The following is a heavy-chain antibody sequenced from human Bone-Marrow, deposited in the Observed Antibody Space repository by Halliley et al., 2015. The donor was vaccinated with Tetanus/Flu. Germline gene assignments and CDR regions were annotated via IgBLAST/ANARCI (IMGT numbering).Heavy chain of an antibody. V-gene: IGHV3-23*01. CDR3: AKARHCCSTPGYWLGNGLDV. D-gene: IGHD2-2*01. J-gene: IGHJ6*01. CDR1: GFTFSTYA. Sequence: SLRLSCAASGFTFSTYAMSWVRQAPGKGLEWVSAISVSGGTTQYANSVKGRFTIARDNSKNTLQLQRNSRRAEDSAVYYCAKARHCCSTPGYWLGNGLDVWGQGTTVSVSS. CDR2: ISVSGGTT.